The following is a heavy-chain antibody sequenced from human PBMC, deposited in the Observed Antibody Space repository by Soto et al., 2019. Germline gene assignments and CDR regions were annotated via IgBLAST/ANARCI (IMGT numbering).Heavy chain of an antibody. D-gene: IGHD6-13*01. Sequence: QVQLVQSGAEVKKPGASVKVSCKASGYTFTSYGISWVRQAPGQGLEWMGWISAYNGNTNYAQKLQGRVTMTTDTSTRTAYMELRSLSSDDTAVYYCARDLNKPQLVRGPYFDYCGQGTLVTVSS. J-gene: IGHJ4*02. CDR3: ARDLNKPQLVRGPYFDY. V-gene: IGHV1-18*01. CDR2: ISAYNGNT. CDR1: GYTFTSYG.